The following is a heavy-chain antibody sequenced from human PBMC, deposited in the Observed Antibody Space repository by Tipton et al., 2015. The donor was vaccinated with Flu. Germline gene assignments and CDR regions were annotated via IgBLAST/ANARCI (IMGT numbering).Heavy chain of an antibody. D-gene: IGHD3-22*01. V-gene: IGHV4-61*02. CDR3: TRGTIYYDSRGFEYYRFGP. Sequence: TLSLTCTVSGASVSSGNNYWGWIRQSAGKGLEWIGRVSSSGSTRYNSSLKGRATTSLDRSWNKFSLKLISVTAADTAVYYCTRGTIYYDSRGFEYYRFGPWDQGSLVSVSS. CDR1: GASVSSGNNY. CDR2: VSSSGST. J-gene: IGHJ5*02.